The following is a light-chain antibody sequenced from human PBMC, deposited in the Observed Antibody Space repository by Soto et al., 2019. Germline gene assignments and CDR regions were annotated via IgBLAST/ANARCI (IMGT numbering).Light chain of an antibody. CDR2: VNS. CDR1: SSNIGAGYD. CDR3: QSYDNSRSGYV. Sequence: QPVLTQPPSVSGAPGQRVTISCTGSSSNIGAGYDVHWYQQLPGTAPKLLIYVNSNRPSGVPDRFSGSKSGTSASLAITGLQAEDEADYYCQSYDNSRSGYVFGTGTKVTVL. J-gene: IGLJ1*01. V-gene: IGLV1-40*01.